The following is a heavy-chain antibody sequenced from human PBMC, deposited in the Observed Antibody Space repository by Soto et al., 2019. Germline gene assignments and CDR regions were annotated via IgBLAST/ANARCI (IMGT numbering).Heavy chain of an antibody. V-gene: IGHV5-51*01. Sequence: GESLKISCKGSGYSFTSYWIGWVRQMPGKGLEWMGIIYPGDSDTRYSPSFQGQVTISADKSISTAYLQWSSLKASDTAMYYCATSRYSSSWYAPYYGMDVWGQGTTVTVSS. CDR3: ATSRYSSSWYAPYYGMDV. CDR1: GYSFTSYW. CDR2: IYPGDSDT. D-gene: IGHD6-13*01. J-gene: IGHJ6*02.